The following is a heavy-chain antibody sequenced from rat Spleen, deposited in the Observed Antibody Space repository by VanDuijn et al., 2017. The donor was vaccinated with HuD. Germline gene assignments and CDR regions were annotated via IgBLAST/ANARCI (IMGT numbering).Heavy chain of an antibody. CDR1: GFSLSSYG. J-gene: IGHJ3*01. Sequence: QVQLKESGPGLVQPSQTLSLTCTVSGFSLSSYGVMWVRQPPGKGLEWMGIIWGNGNTNYNSALKSRLNISRDTSKSHVYLKMNSLQTEDTATYYCARDNWELGRFPYWGQGTLVTVSS. D-gene: IGHD5-1*01. CDR2: IWGNGNT. CDR3: ARDNWELGRFPY. V-gene: IGHV2-13*01.